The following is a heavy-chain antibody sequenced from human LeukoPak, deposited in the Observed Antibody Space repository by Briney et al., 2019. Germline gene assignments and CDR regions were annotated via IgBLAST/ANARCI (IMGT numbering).Heavy chain of an antibody. Sequence: PSETLSLTCTVSGGSISSYYWSWIRQPPAKGLEWIGYIYTSGSTNYNPSLKSRVTISVDTSKNQFSLKLSSVTAADTAVYYCARRGAVAGRIWFDPWGQGALVTVSS. CDR2: IYTSGST. CDR1: GGSISSYY. D-gene: IGHD6-19*01. CDR3: ARRGAVAGRIWFDP. J-gene: IGHJ5*02. V-gene: IGHV4-4*09.